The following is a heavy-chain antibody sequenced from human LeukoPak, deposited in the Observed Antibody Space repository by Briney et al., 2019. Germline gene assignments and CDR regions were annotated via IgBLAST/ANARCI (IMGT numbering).Heavy chain of an antibody. CDR2: IYTSGST. D-gene: IGHD3-10*01. V-gene: IGHV4-61*02. J-gene: IGHJ4*02. CDR3: ASGRRSPVSFGYYFDY. CDR1: GGSISSGSYY. Sequence: PSQTLSLTCTVSGGSISSGSYYWSWIRQPAGKGLEWIGRIYTSGSTNYNPSLKSRVTISVDTSKNQFSLKLSSVTAADTAVYYCASGRRSPVSFGYYFDYWGQGTLVTVSS.